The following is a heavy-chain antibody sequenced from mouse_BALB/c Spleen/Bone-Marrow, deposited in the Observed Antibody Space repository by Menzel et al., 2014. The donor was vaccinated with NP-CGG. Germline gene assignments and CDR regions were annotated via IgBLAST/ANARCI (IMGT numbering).Heavy chain of an antibody. CDR1: GYTFTSYY. Sequence: QVQLQQSGAELVKPGASVKLSCKASGYTFTSYYIYWVKQRPGQGLEWIGEINPSNGGTNFNEKFKSKATLTVDKSSSTAYMQLSSLTSEDPAVYYCTRSRRAMDYWGQGTSVTVSS. J-gene: IGHJ4*01. CDR3: TRSRRAMDY. D-gene: IGHD2-12*01. CDR2: INPSNGGT. V-gene: IGHV1S81*02.